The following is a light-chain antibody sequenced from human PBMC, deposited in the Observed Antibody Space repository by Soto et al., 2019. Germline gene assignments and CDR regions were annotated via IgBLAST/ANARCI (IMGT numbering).Light chain of an antibody. V-gene: IGKV1-39*01. CDR2: AAS. CDR1: QSINWY. J-gene: IGKJ5*01. CDR3: QQSYSTPIT. Sequence: DIQMTQYPSSLSASVGDRVPSTCGASQSINWYLNWYQQKPGKAPKLLIYAASSLQSGVPSRFSGSGSGTDFTLTISSLQPEDFATYYCQQSYSTPITFGQGTRLGIK.